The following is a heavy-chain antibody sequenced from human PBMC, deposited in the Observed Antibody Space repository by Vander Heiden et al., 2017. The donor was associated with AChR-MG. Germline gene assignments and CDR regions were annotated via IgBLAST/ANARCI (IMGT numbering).Heavy chain of an antibody. CDR1: GFTFSSYS. D-gene: IGHD3-10*01. CDR3: ARRLVINWYFDL. Sequence: EVQLVESGGGLVKPGGSLRLSCAASGFTFSSYSMNWVRQAQGKGLEWVSSISSSSSYIYYADSVKGRFTICRDNAKNSLYLQMNSLRAEDTAVYYCARRLVINWYFDLWCRGTLVTVSS. V-gene: IGHV3-21*01. CDR2: ISSSSSYI. J-gene: IGHJ2*01.